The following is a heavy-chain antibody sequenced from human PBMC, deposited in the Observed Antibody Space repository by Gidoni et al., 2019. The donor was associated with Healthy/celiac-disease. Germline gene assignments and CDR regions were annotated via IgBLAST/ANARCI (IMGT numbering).Heavy chain of an antibody. CDR2: ISGSGGST. CDR1: GFTFSSYA. CDR3: AKEGDCSSTSCHGAFDI. D-gene: IGHD2-2*01. J-gene: IGHJ3*02. Sequence: EVQLLESGGGLVQPGGSLRLSCAASGFTFSSYAMSWVRQAPGKGLEWVSAISGSGGSTYYADSVKGRFTISRDNSKNTLYLQMNSLRAEDTAVYYCAKEGDCSSTSCHGAFDIWGQGTMVTVSS. V-gene: IGHV3-23*01.